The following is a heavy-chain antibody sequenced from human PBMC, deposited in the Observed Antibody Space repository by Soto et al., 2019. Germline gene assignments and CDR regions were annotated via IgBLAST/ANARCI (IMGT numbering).Heavy chain of an antibody. Sequence: EVQLLESGGGLVQPGGSLRLSCAASGFTFSSYAMNWVRQAPGKGLEWVSAISGSGDSTYYADSVKGRFTISRDKSKNSLYLQRNSLRAEDAAGYDWARRNSGWYFDLRGRGTLVTVSS. J-gene: IGHJ2*01. CDR1: GFTFSSYA. CDR3: ARRNSGWYFDL. V-gene: IGHV3-23*01. CDR2: ISGSGDST. D-gene: IGHD4-4*01.